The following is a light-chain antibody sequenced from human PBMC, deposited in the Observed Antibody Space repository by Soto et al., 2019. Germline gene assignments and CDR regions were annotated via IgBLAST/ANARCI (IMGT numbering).Light chain of an antibody. CDR1: SSDVGSYSF. J-gene: IGLJ3*02. V-gene: IGLV2-23*01. Sequence: QSALTQAASVSGSPGQSITISCTGSSSDVGSYSFVSWYQQHPGKAPKLMIYEDSKRPSGVSNRFSGSKSGNTASLTISGLQAEDEADYYCCSYAGGTTWVFGGGTKVTVL. CDR2: EDS. CDR3: CSYAGGTTWV.